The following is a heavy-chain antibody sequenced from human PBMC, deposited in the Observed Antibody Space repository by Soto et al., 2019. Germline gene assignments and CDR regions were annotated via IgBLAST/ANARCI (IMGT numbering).Heavy chain of an antibody. J-gene: IGHJ5*02. D-gene: IGHD3-22*01. CDR3: ARDRGPSSGYYPYWFDP. CDR1: GGTLGSCA. CDR2: IIPIFGTA. Sequence: GASVAVSCKASGGTLGSCASTWVRQAPGQGLEWMGGIIPIFGTANYAQKFQGRVTITADESTSTAYMELSSLRSEDTAVYYCARDRGPSSGYYPYWFDPWGQGTLVTVSS. V-gene: IGHV1-69*13.